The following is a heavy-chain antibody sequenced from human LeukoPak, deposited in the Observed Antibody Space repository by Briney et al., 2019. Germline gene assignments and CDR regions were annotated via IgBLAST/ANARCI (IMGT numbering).Heavy chain of an antibody. CDR2: IFYTGGT. CDR3: ARLGFCRGDNCLDDY. J-gene: IGHJ4*02. CDR1: GGSMSPYY. Sequence: SETLTLSCTVSGGSMSPYYWSWMRQPPGKGPEYVGYIFYTGGTNYNPSLKRRVTVSLDTSKNQFSLKLSSVTATDTAVYYCARLGFCRGDNCLDDYWGQGTLVTVSS. D-gene: IGHD2-15*01. V-gene: IGHV4-59*08.